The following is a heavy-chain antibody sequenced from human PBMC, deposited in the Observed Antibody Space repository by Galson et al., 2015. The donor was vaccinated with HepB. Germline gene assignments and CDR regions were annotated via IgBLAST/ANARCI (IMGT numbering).Heavy chain of an antibody. CDR2: ISAGGDTT. Sequence: SLRLSCAASGFTFSDYYMHWVRQAPGKGLEWVSSISAGGDTTYYADSVKGRFTISRDNAKKMLSLRTNSLRAEDTAVYYCAKGDVWGSAARNYGMDVWGQGTTVTVSS. D-gene: IGHD3-16*01. V-gene: IGHV3-23*01. CDR1: GFTFSDYY. CDR3: AKGDVWGSAARNYGMDV. J-gene: IGHJ6*02.